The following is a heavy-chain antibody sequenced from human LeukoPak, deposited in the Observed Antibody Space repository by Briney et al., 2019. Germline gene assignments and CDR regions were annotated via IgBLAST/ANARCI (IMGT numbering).Heavy chain of an antibody. CDR1: VGTFSGYH. CDR2: INDSGST. V-gene: IGHV4-34*08. CDR3: ATFTAMVPN. J-gene: IGHJ4*02. D-gene: IGHD5-18*01. Sequence: SETLYLTCAVYVGTFSGYHWSWIRQPPWKGLEWIGEINDSGSTNYNPSLKSRVTISVDTSKDQFSLKLSSVTAADTAVYYCATFTAMVPNWGQGTLVTVSS.